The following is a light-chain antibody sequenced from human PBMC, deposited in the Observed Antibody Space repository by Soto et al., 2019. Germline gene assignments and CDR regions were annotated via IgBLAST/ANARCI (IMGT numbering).Light chain of an antibody. Sequence: DIVMTQSPDSLAVSLGERATINCKSSQSVLYSPNNKNYLAWYQQKPGQPPKLLVYWASTRESGVPDRFSGSGSGTDFTLTISSLQAEDEAVYYCHQYHSAPQTVGQGTKVEIK. CDR2: WAS. V-gene: IGKV4-1*01. CDR1: QSVLYSPNNKNY. CDR3: HQYHSAPQT. J-gene: IGKJ1*01.